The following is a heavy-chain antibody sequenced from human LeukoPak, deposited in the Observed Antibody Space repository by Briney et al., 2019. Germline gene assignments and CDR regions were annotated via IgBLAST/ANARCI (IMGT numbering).Heavy chain of an antibody. Sequence: PSETLSLTCTVSGGSISSYYWSWIRQPPGKGLEWIGYIYYSGSTNYNPSLKSRVTISVDTSKNQFSLKLSSVTAADTAVYYCAILGYCSGGSCYPQEGMDVWGQGTTVTVSS. V-gene: IGHV4-59*01. CDR2: IYYSGST. CDR3: AILGYCSGGSCYPQEGMDV. CDR1: GGSISSYY. J-gene: IGHJ6*02. D-gene: IGHD2-15*01.